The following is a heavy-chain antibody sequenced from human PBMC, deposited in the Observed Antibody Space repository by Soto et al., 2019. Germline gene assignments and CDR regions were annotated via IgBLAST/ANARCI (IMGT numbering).Heavy chain of an antibody. CDR3: ARDMYSTDYFVKWFEP. CDR2: ISHDGIKK. D-gene: IGHD6-13*01. CDR1: GFSFSSYA. J-gene: IGHJ5*02. V-gene: IGHV3-30-3*01. Sequence: QVRLVESGGGVVQPGRSLRLSCTASGFSFSSYAMYWFRQPPGQGLEWVAVISHDGIKKHYEDSGKGRGTVSRDNSNHSLDLKLNSLRGGDTAMYYCARDMYSTDYFVKWFEPWGQGTLVTVSS.